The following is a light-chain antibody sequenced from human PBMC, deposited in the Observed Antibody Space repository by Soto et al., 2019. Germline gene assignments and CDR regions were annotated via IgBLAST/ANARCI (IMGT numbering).Light chain of an antibody. V-gene: IGLV3-21*02. Sequence: SYELPQPPSVSVAPGQTARITCGGNNIGSKSVHWYQQKPGQAPVLVVYDDSDRPSGIPERFSGSNSGNTATLTISRVEAGDEADYYCQVWDRSSDPVVFCGGSNVTV. CDR2: DDS. J-gene: IGLJ2*01. CDR1: NIGSKS. CDR3: QVWDRSSDPVV.